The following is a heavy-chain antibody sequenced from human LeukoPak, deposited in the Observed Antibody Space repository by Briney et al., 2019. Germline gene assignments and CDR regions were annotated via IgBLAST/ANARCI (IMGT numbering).Heavy chain of an antibody. CDR2: ISYDGSNK. D-gene: IGHD1-1*01. CDR1: GFTFSSYW. J-gene: IGHJ5*02. V-gene: IGHV3-30-3*01. Sequence: GGSLRLSCAASGFTFSSYWMSWVRQAPGKGLEWVAVISYDGSNKYYADSVEGRFTISRDNSKNTLYLQMNSLRAEDTAVYYCARDRTGITGGNWFDPWGQGTLVTVSS. CDR3: ARDRTGITGGNWFDP.